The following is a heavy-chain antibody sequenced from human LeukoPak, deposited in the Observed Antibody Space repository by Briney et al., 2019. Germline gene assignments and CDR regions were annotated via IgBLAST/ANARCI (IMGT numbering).Heavy chain of an antibody. CDR1: GFTFSSYE. J-gene: IGHJ4*02. V-gene: IGHV3-48*03. Sequence: PGGSLRLSCAASGFTFSSYEMNWVRQAPGKGLEWVSYISSSGSTIYYADSVKGRFTISRDNAKNSLYLQMNSLRAEDTAVYYCASAVYYDPLFDYWGQGTLVTVSS. CDR3: ASAVYYDPLFDY. D-gene: IGHD3-22*01. CDR2: ISSSGSTI.